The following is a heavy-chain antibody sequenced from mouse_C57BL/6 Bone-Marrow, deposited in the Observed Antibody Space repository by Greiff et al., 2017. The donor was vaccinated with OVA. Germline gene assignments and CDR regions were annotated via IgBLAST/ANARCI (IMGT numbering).Heavy chain of an antibody. Sequence: VQLQQSGAELVKPGASVKLSCKASGYTFTSYWMHWVKQRPGQGLEWIGMIHPNSGSTNYNEKFKSKATLTVDKSSSTAYMQLSSLTSEDSAVYYCARRYYDFWYFDVWGTGTTVTVSS. CDR1: GYTFTSYW. D-gene: IGHD2-4*01. V-gene: IGHV1-64*01. J-gene: IGHJ1*03. CDR2: IHPNSGST. CDR3: ARRYYDFWYFDV.